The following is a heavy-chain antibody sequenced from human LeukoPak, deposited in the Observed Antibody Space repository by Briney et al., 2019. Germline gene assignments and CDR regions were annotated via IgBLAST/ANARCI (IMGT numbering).Heavy chain of an antibody. D-gene: IGHD1-14*01. CDR2: ISNSGSTT. CDR1: GFGFNDNY. J-gene: IGHJ6*02. Sequence: GGSLTLSCAASGFGFNDNYMPWIRQAPGKGLEWVSYISNSGSTTYYADSVKGRFTISRDNAKNLLYLQMNSLRAEDTALYYCAKDRRTNYGMDVWGQGTTVTVSS. V-gene: IGHV3-11*01. CDR3: AKDRRTNYGMDV.